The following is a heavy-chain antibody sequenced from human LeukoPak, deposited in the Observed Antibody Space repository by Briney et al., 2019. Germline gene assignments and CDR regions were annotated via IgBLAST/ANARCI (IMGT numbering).Heavy chain of an antibody. CDR3: ARDPSDYDFETANWFDP. J-gene: IGHJ5*02. V-gene: IGHV4-34*01. CDR1: GGSFSGYY. CDR2: INHRGST. Sequence: PSETLSLTGAVYGGSFSGYYWGWIRQPPGKGRGGIGEINHRGSTNYNPSLKSRVTISVDTSKNQFSLKLSSVTAADTAVYYCARDPSDYDFETANWFDPWGQGTLVTVSS. D-gene: IGHD3-3*01.